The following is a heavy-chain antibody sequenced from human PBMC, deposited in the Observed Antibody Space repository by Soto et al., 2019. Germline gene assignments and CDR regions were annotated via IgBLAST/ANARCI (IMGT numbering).Heavy chain of an antibody. CDR1: GFTFSSYG. V-gene: IGHV3-30*03. J-gene: IGHJ4*02. CDR2: ISYDGSVK. CDR3: AGEVASGY. Sequence: QVQLVESGGDVVQPGRSLRLSCAASGFTFSSYGMHWVRQAPGKGLEWVAVISYDGSVKYYADSVKGRFTISRDNSKNTLYLQMNSLRAEDTGVYYCAGEVASGYWGQGTLVTVSS. D-gene: IGHD2-21*01.